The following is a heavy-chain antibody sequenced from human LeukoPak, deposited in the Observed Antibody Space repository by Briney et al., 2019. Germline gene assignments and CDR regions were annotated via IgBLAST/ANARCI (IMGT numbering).Heavy chain of an antibody. D-gene: IGHD2-2*01. CDR1: GGTFSSYA. V-gene: IGHV1-69*13. CDR3: ARGAPAAISWGPMRIPKGVDATRYYFDY. Sequence: SVKVSCKASGGTFSSYAISWVRQAPGQGLEWMGGIIPIFGTANYAQKFQGRVTITADESTSTAYMELSSLRSEDTAVYYCARGAPAAISWGPMRIPKGVDATRYYFDYWGQGTLVTVSS. CDR2: IIPIFGTA. J-gene: IGHJ4*02.